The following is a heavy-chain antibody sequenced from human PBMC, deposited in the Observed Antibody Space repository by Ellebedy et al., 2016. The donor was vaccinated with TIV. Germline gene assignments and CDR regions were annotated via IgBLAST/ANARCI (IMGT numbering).Heavy chain of an antibody. V-gene: IGHV3-23*01. Sequence: PGGSLRLSCEASGFTFRSYAMSWVRQAPGKGLEWVSSISGSGGSTYHADAVKGRISISRDNSRNTLYLQMSGLRAEDTAVYYCAKDWGSAMAASLDHWGQGTLVIVSS. CDR1: GFTFRSYA. CDR3: AKDWGSAMAASLDH. J-gene: IGHJ4*02. CDR2: ISGSGGST. D-gene: IGHD5-24*01.